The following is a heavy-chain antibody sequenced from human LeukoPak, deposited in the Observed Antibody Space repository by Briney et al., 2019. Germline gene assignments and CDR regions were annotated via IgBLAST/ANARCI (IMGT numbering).Heavy chain of an antibody. CDR3: AKGEAYDFWSYYYMDV. Sequence: SVKVSCKASGGTFSSYAISWVRQAPGQGLEWMGGIIPIFGTANYAQKFQGRVAITTDKSTSTAYMELSSLRAEDTALYYCAKGEAYDFWSYYYMDVWGKGTTVTVSS. CDR2: IIPIFGTA. CDR1: GGTFSSYA. D-gene: IGHD3-3*01. J-gene: IGHJ6*03. V-gene: IGHV1-69*05.